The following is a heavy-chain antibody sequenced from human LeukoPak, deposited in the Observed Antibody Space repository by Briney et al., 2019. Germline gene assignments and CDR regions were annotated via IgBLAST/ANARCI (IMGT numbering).Heavy chain of an antibody. CDR2: IYYTGRT. Sequence: SETLSLTCTVSGGSLSSSSHSWGWIRQPPGKGLEWTGTIYYTGRTYYNPSLESRLTISVDTSKNQFSLKLTSVTAADTAIYYCAQSLGSGNWIGNWFDPWGQGTLVTVSS. J-gene: IGHJ5*02. CDR3: AQSLGSGNWIGNWFDP. D-gene: IGHD1-1*01. V-gene: IGHV4-39*01. CDR1: GGSLSSSSHS.